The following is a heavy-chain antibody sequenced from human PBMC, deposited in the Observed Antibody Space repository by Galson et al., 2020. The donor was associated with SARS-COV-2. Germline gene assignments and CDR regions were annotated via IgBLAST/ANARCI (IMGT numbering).Heavy chain of an antibody. CDR1: GYTFNTFG. J-gene: IGHJ4*02. CDR2: ISPKNGNR. Sequence: ASVKVSCEASGYTFNTFGISWVRQAPGQGLEWMGWISPKNGNRDYAQKFQGSVSMTTDTSTNAAYMQLRSLRFDDTAVYYCARAGPPAWYDYSTGYASVDYWGQGTRVSVAS. CDR3: ARAGPPAWYDYSTGYASVDY. D-gene: IGHD3-3*01. V-gene: IGHV1-18*01.